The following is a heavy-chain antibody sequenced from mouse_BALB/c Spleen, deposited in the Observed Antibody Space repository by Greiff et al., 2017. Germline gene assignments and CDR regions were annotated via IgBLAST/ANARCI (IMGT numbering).Heavy chain of an antibody. CDR3: ARSTMIDY. Sequence: QVQLQQPGAELVKPGAPVKLSCKASGYTFTSYWMNWVKQRPGRGLEWIGRIDPSDSETHYNQKFKDKATLTVDKSSSTAYIQLSSLTSEDSAVYYCARSTMIDYWGQGTTLTVSS. CDR1: GYTFTSYW. V-gene: IGHV1-69*02. D-gene: IGHD2-4*01. J-gene: IGHJ2*01. CDR2: IDPSDSET.